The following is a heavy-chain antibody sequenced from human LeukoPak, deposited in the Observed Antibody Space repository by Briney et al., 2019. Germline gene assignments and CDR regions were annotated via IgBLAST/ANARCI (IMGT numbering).Heavy chain of an antibody. J-gene: IGHJ4*02. CDR2: IYYSGST. D-gene: IGHD3-22*01. CDR3: ARPYYYDSSGFDY. CDR1: GGSISSSSYY. Sequence: KSSETLSLTCTVSGGSISSSSYYWGWIRQPPGKGLEWIGSIYYSGSTYYNPSLKSRVTISVDTSKNQFSLKLSSVTAADTAVYYCARPYYYDSSGFDYWGQGTLVTVSS. V-gene: IGHV4-39*01.